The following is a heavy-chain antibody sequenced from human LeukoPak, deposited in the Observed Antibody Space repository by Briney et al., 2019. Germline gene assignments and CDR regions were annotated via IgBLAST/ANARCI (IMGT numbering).Heavy chain of an antibody. CDR3: AKGVRSVWGSYRTQYYFDY. Sequence: PGGSLRLSCAASGFTFSSYSMNWVRQAPGKGLEWVSSISSSSSYIYYADSVKGRFTISRDNSKNTLYLQMNSLRAEDTAVYYCAKGVRSVWGSYRTQYYFDYWGQGTLVTVSS. J-gene: IGHJ4*02. D-gene: IGHD3-16*02. V-gene: IGHV3-21*01. CDR2: ISSSSSYI. CDR1: GFTFSSYS.